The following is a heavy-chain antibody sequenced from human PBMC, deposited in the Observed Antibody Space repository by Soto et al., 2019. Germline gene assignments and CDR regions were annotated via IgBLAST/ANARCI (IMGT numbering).Heavy chain of an antibody. J-gene: IGHJ5*02. CDR3: ARHTRNQFDP. CDR2: IYYSERTSYNSGST. Sequence: SETLSLTCTVSGDSMTSSSYYWGWIRQPPGKGLEWIGSIYYSERTSYNSGSTYYSPSLKSRVTISGDTSKSQFSLKLSSVTAADTAVYYCARHTRNQFDPWGQGTLVTVSS. V-gene: IGHV4-39*01. CDR1: GDSMTSSSYY.